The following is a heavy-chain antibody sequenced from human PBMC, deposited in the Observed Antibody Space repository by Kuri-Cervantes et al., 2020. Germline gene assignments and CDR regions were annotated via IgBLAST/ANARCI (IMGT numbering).Heavy chain of an antibody. CDR2: INPSGGST. D-gene: IGHD5-18*01. J-gene: IGHJ5*02. CDR3: ATLYTYGLPDYLDP. CDR1: GYTFTSYY. Sequence: ASVKVSCKASGYTFTSYYMHWVRQAPGQGLEWMGIINPSGGSTSYAQKFQGRVTMTRDTSISTAYMTVGRLRSDDTAVYYCATLYTYGLPDYLDPWGQGTLVTVSS. V-gene: IGHV1-46*01.